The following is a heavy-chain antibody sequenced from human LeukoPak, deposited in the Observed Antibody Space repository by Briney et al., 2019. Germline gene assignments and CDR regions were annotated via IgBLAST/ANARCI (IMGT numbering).Heavy chain of an antibody. CDR3: AREGITYYYDSSGYYNNWFDP. D-gene: IGHD3-22*01. J-gene: IGHJ5*02. Sequence: SVKVSCKASGGTFSSYTISWVRQAPGQGLEWMGRIIPILGIANYAQKFQGRVTITGDESTSTAYMELSSLRSEDTAVYYCAREGITYYYDSSGYYNNWFDPWGQGTLVTVSS. CDR1: GGTFSSYT. V-gene: IGHV1-69*04. CDR2: IIPILGIA.